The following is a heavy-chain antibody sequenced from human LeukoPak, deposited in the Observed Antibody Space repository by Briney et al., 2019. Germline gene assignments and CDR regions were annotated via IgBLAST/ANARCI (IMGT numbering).Heavy chain of an antibody. D-gene: IGHD3-10*01. Sequence: GGSLRLSCAASGFTFSSYWMHWVRQTPGKGLVWVSRINPDGSSTNYADSVEGRFTITRDNGKNMVYLQMNSLRAEDTAVYYCARLVPTLDYWGQGSLVTVSS. V-gene: IGHV3-74*01. CDR2: INPDGSST. J-gene: IGHJ4*02. CDR1: GFTFSSYW. CDR3: ARLVPTLDY.